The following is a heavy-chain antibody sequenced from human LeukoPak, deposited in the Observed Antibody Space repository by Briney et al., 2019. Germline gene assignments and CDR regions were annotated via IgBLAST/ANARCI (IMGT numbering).Heavy chain of an antibody. CDR2: INPNSGGT. J-gene: IGHJ4*02. D-gene: IGHD3-9*01. Sequence: ASVKVSCKASGYTFTGYYMHWVRQAPGQGLEWMGWINPNSGGTNYAQKFQGRVTMTRDTSIGTAYMELSRLRSDDTAVYYCARDQYDILTGYYIPIDYWGQGTLVTVSS. V-gene: IGHV1-2*02. CDR3: ARDQYDILTGYYIPIDY. CDR1: GYTFTGYY.